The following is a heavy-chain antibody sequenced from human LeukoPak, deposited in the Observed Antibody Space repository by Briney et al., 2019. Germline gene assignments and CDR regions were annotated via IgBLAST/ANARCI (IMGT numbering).Heavy chain of an antibody. Sequence: PGGSLRLSCAASGFTFNSYWMSWVRQAPGKGLEWVANINQDGSEKYYVDSVKGRFTISRDNAKKSLYLQMDSLRADDTAVYYRIPGHSGRSSPIIDTRFDYWGQGTLVTVSS. CDR2: INQDGSEK. D-gene: IGHD2-15*01. V-gene: IGHV3-7*01. J-gene: IGHJ4*02. CDR1: GFTFNSYW. CDR3: IPGHSGRSSPIIDTRFDY.